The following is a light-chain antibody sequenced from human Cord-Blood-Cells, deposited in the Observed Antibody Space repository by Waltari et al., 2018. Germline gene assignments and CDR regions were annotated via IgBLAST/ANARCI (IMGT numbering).Light chain of an antibody. V-gene: IGKV1-39*01. J-gene: IGKJ1*01. CDR1: RSISSY. Sequence: DIQMAQSPSSLSASVEDRVTITCRASRSISSYLNWYQQKPGKAPKLLIYAASSLQSGVPSRFSGSGSGTDFTLTISSLQPEDFATYYCQQNYSTPRTFGQGTKVEIK. CDR2: AAS. CDR3: QQNYSTPRT.